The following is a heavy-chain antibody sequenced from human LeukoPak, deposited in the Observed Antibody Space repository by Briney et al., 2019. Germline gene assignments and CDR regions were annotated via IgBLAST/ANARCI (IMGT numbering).Heavy chain of an antibody. J-gene: IGHJ6*03. Sequence: SETPSLTCAVSGGSISSSNWWSWVRQPPGKGLEWIGEIYHSGSTNYNPSLKSRVTISVDKSKNQFSLKLSSVTAADTAVYYCAKNTISGGHYQYYMDVWGKGTTVTVSS. CDR1: GGSISSSNW. CDR3: AKNTISGGHYQYYMDV. V-gene: IGHV4-4*02. CDR2: IYHSGST. D-gene: IGHD3-16*02.